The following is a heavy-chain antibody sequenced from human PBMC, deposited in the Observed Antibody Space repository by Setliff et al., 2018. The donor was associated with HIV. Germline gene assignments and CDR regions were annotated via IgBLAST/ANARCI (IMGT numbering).Heavy chain of an antibody. CDR2: IYYSGST. Sequence: PSETLSLTCNVSGASISSSSYYWGWVRQPPGKGLEWIGSIYYSGSTYYNPSLKSRVTISVDRSKNQFSLKLSSVTAADTAVYYCARRGDFFYYAMDVWGQGTTVTVSS. CDR1: GASISSSSYY. V-gene: IGHV4-39*07. CDR3: ARRGDFFYYAMDV. J-gene: IGHJ6*02.